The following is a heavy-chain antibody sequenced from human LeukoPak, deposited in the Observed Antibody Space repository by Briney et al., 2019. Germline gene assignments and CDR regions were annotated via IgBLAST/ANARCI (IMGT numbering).Heavy chain of an antibody. Sequence: CGPTLVNPTQTLTLTCTFSGFSLNTRGVGVGWIRQPPRPALEWLILIYWDDDRRYSQSLNSRLTITKDTSKNQVILTMTNMDPVDTATYFCAHRKNYYDSSVFDNWGQGTLVTVSS. CDR2: IYWDDDR. V-gene: IGHV2-5*02. CDR1: GFSLNTRGVG. CDR3: AHRKNYYDSSVFDN. J-gene: IGHJ4*02. D-gene: IGHD3-22*01.